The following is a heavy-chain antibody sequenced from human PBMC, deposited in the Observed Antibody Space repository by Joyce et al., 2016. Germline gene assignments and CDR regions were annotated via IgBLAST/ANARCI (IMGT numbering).Heavy chain of an antibody. CDR1: RGTLSSYA. V-gene: IGHV1-69*01. J-gene: IGHJ6*02. Sequence: QVQLVQSGAEMKRPGSSVKVSCKTSRGTLSSYAITWVRQAPGQGLEWVGGIIPIFGSPIHAQNFQGRLTISADESTSTAYMELNNLRSDDTAVYYCARDAERISPYSENGMDVWGQGTTVTVS. D-gene: IGHD2-15*01. CDR3: ARDAERISPYSENGMDV. CDR2: IIPIFGSP.